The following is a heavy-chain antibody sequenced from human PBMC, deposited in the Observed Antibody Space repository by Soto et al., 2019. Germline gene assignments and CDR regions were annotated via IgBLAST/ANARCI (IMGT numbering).Heavy chain of an antibody. J-gene: IGHJ4*02. CDR3: ARKDYDILTGYPDY. CDR1: GFTFSSYA. CDR2: ISYDGSNK. Sequence: LRLSCAASGFTFSSYAMHWVRQAPGKGLEWVAVISYDGSNKYYADSVKGRFTISRDNAKNSLYLQMNSLRAEDTAVYYCARKDYDILTGYPDYWGQGTLVTVSS. D-gene: IGHD3-9*01. V-gene: IGHV3-30-3*01.